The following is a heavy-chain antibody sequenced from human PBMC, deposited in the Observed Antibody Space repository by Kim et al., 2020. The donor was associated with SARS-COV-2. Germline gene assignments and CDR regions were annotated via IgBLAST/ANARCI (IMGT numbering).Heavy chain of an antibody. V-gene: IGHV4-39*01. CDR3: VTTPRDCSSTSCYDRRIDY. J-gene: IGHJ4*02. D-gene: IGHD2-2*01. Sequence: SETLSLTCSVSGGSISTRNYYWGWIRQPPGKGLEWIGSIYYSGNTYYNPSLKSRVTISVDTSKNQFSLKLSSVTAADTAVYYCVTTPRDCSSTSCYDRRIDYWGQGTLVTVSS. CDR1: GGSISTRNYY. CDR2: IYYSGNT.